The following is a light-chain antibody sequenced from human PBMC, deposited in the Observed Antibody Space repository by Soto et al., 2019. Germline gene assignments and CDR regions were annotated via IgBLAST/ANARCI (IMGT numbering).Light chain of an antibody. V-gene: IGLV2-8*01. J-gene: IGLJ1*01. CDR1: SSDVGAYNY. CDR2: EVN. CDR3: TSYAGGNNI. Sequence: QSALTQPPSASGSPGQSVTISGTGTSSDVGAYNYVSWYQQHPGKVPKLMVYEVNKRPSGVPDRFSGSKSGNTASLTVSGLQAEDEADYFCTSYAGGNNIFGTGTKVTVL.